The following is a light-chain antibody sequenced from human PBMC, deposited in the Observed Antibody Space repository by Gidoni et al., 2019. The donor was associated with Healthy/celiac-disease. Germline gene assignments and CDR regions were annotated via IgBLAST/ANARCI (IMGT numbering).Light chain of an antibody. CDR1: SSDVGSYNL. CDR3: CSYAGSSTLV. J-gene: IGLJ2*01. Sequence: HSALTQPASVSGSPGQSITISCTGTSSDVGSYNLFSWYQKHPGKAPKLMIYEGSKRPSGVYNRFSGSKSGNTAFLKISGLQAEDEADYYCCSYAGSSTLVFGGGTKLTVL. V-gene: IGLV2-23*01. CDR2: EGS.